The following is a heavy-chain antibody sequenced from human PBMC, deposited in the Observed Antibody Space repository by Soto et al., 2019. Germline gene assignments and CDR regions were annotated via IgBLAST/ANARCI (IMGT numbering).Heavy chain of an antibody. CDR2: TSYDGSNN. V-gene: IGHV3-33*05. CDR3: ARWGTTGGLDV. J-gene: IGHJ4*02. Sequence: QVQLVESGGGVVQPGTSLRLSCVGSGFTFRSYVIHWVRQAPGKGLEWVALTSYDGSNNFYGDSVKGRFTISRHNSRNTVELQMYSLTCEDTALYYCARWGTTGGLDVWGQGTLVSVSS. CDR1: GFTFRSYV. D-gene: IGHD3-16*01.